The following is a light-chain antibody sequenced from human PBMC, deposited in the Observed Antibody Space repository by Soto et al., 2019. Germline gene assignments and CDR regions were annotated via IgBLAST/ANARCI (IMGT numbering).Light chain of an antibody. J-gene: IGKJ4*01. CDR3: QQYDNLPLT. Sequence: DIQMTQSPSSLSASVGDRVTITCQASQDISNYLNWYQQKPGKAPKLLIYDASNLETGGPSRFSGSGSGTDLTFTISSLQPEDMATYYYQQYDNLPLTFGGGTKVEIK. CDR1: QDISNY. V-gene: IGKV1-33*01. CDR2: DAS.